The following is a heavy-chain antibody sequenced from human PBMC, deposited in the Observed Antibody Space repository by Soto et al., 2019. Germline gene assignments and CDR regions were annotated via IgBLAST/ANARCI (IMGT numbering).Heavy chain of an antibody. Sequence: QVQLQQWGAGLLKPSETLSLTCAVYGGSFSGYYRSWIRQPPGKGLEWIGEIKHSGSTNYNPSLKRRVTISVDTSKNQFSLKLSSVTAADTAVYYCARGGAGGTENWFDPWGQGTLVTVSS. CDR2: IKHSGST. D-gene: IGHD1-26*01. V-gene: IGHV4-34*01. CDR3: ARGGAGGTENWFDP. J-gene: IGHJ5*02. CDR1: GGSFSGYY.